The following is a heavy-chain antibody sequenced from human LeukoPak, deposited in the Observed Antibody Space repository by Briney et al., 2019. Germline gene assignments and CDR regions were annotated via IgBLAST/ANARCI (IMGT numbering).Heavy chain of an antibody. CDR3: ARGARGSGWRGFDY. Sequence: GGSLRLSCAASRFTFGPYAMRWVRQAPGKGLEGVALISYDGSNKYSADSVKGRFTISRDNSKNTLYLQMNSLRAEDTAVYYCARGARGSGWRGFDYWGQGTLVTVSS. V-gene: IGHV3-30*04. D-gene: IGHD6-19*01. J-gene: IGHJ4*02. CDR1: RFTFGPYA. CDR2: ISYDGSNK.